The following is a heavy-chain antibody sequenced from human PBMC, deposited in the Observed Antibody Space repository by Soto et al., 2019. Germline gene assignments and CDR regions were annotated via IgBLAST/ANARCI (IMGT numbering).Heavy chain of an antibody. Sequence: SETLSLTCAVSGGSISSSNWWSWVRQPPGKGLEWIGEIYHSGSTNYNPSLKSRVTISVDKSKNQFSLKLSSVTAADTAVYYCARVDSSGYYYDYWGQGTLVTLAS. CDR1: GGSISSSNW. V-gene: IGHV4-4*02. D-gene: IGHD3-22*01. CDR2: IYHSGST. J-gene: IGHJ4*02. CDR3: ARVDSSGYYYDY.